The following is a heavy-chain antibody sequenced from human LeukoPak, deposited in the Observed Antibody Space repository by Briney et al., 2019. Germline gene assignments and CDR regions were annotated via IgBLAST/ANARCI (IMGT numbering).Heavy chain of an antibody. CDR1: GGSFSGYY. V-gene: IGHV4-34*01. CDR2: INHSGST. J-gene: IGHJ4*02. Sequence: SETLSLTCAVYGGSFSGYYWSWIRQPPGKGLEWIGEINHSGSTNYNPSLKSRVTISVDTSKNQFSLKLSSVTAADTAVYYCASGWLTQDDSWGQGTLVTVSS. D-gene: IGHD3-9*01. CDR3: ASGWLTQDDS.